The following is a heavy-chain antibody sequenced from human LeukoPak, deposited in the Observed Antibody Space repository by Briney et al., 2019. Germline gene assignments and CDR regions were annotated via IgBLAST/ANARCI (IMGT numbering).Heavy chain of an antibody. Sequence: SKTLSLTCTVSGGSISSYYWSWIRQPPGKGLEWIGYIYYSGSTNYNPSLKSRVTISVDTSKNQFSLKLSSVTAADTAVYYCARPSKRWLQFGWFDPWGQGTLVTVSS. CDR3: ARPSKRWLQFGWFDP. CDR1: GGSISSYY. V-gene: IGHV4-59*01. J-gene: IGHJ5*02. CDR2: IYYSGST. D-gene: IGHD5-24*01.